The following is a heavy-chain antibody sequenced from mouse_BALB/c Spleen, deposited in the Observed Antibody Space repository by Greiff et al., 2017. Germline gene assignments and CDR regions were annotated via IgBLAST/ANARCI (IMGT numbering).Heavy chain of an antibody. J-gene: IGHJ2*01. Sequence: EVMLVESGGGLVKPGGSLKLSCAASGFTFSSYAMSWVRQTPEKRLEWVAAISSGGSTYYTDSVKGRFTISRDNASNILYLQMSSLRSEDTAMYYCARGDCYGSSYVGYWGQGTTLTVSS. CDR2: ISSGGST. V-gene: IGHV5-6-5*01. D-gene: IGHD1-1*01. CDR3: ARGDCYGSSYVGY. CDR1: GFTFSSYA.